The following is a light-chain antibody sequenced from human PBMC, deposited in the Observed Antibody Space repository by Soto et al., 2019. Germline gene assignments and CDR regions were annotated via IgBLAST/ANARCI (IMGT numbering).Light chain of an antibody. Sequence: IFFTESPGTLSWSRGGRAGLSWRASQSVSSNLAWYQQKPGQAPRLLIYGASSRATGIPDRFSGSGSGTDFTLTISRLEPEDFAVYYCQQRSNWPPITFGQGTRLEIK. CDR1: QSVSSN. J-gene: IGKJ5*01. CDR2: GAS. CDR3: QQRSNWPPIT. V-gene: IGKV3D-20*02.